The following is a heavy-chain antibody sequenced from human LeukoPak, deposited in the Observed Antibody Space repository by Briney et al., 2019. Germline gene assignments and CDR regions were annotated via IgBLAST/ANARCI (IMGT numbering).Heavy chain of an antibody. CDR1: GFTFSSYG. D-gene: IGHD5-18*01. CDR2: IRHDGSKK. V-gene: IGHV3-30*02. Sequence: PGGSLRLSCGASGFTFSSYGMHWVRQGPGKGLEWVAFIRHDGSKKYHADSVKGRFTISRDNSKNTLYLQMNSLRAEDTAVYYCARDIRALRTANDGFDYWGQGTLVTVSS. CDR3: ARDIRALRTANDGFDY. J-gene: IGHJ4*02.